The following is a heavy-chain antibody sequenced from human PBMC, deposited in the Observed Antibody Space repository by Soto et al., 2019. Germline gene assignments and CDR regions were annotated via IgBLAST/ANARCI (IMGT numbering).Heavy chain of an antibody. V-gene: IGHV3-23*01. CDR2: ISGSGGTT. CDR3: ARANHPFSWYPCDY. Sequence: GGLKRLCNAAAGLNSSNHASSWILKAKEKGLEWVSAISGSGGTTYYADSVKSRFTISSDNSKNTLYLQMNSLRAEESAVFYCARANHPFSWYPCDYWGQGTLVTVSS. D-gene: IGHD6-13*01. J-gene: IGHJ4*02. CDR1: GLNSSNHA.